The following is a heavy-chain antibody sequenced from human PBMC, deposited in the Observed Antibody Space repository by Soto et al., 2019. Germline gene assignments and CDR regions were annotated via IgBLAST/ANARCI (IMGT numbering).Heavy chain of an antibody. V-gene: IGHV6-1*01. Sequence: SPTLSLTCAISGDSVSSNSAAWNWIRQSPSRGLEWLGRTYYRSKWYNDYAVSVKSRITINPDTSKNQFSLQLNSVTPEDTAVYYCARVRIAAAGTSDYYYYMDVWGKGTTVTVSS. D-gene: IGHD6-13*01. CDR2: TYYRSKWYN. J-gene: IGHJ6*03. CDR1: GDSVSSNSAA. CDR3: ARVRIAAAGTSDYYYYMDV.